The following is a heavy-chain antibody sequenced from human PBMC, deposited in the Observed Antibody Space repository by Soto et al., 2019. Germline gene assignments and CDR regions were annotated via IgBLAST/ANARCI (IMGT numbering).Heavy chain of an antibody. D-gene: IGHD2-21*01. J-gene: IGHJ4*02. V-gene: IGHV4-4*02. CDR2: MYHSGGS. CDR3: TCCGHDYKIDN. Sequence: QVQLQESGPGLVKPSETLSLTCAVSGASISSRTWWTWVRQSPGKGLEWIGEMYHSGGSNYNPSLKSRVAISTDTSMTQFSLTLTSVTAADTAIYYCTCCGHDYKIDNWGQGSLVTVSS. CDR1: GASISSRTW.